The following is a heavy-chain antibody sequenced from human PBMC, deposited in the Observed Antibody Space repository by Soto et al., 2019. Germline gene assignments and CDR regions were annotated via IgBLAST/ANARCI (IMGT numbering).Heavy chain of an antibody. CDR2: FDPEDGET. D-gene: IGHD2-2*01. CDR1: GYTLTELS. Sequence: ASVKVSCKVSGYTLTELSMHWVRQAPGKGLEWMGGFDPEDGETIYAQKFQGRVTMTEDTSTDTAYMELSSLRSEDTAVYYCATAPLIVVVPAAMFSWFDPWGQGTLVTVS. V-gene: IGHV1-24*01. CDR3: ATAPLIVVVPAAMFSWFDP. J-gene: IGHJ5*02.